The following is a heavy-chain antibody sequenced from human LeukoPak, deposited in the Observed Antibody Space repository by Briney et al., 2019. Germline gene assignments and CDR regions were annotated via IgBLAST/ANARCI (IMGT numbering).Heavy chain of an antibody. J-gene: IGHJ4*02. CDR3: AKVHSSAPLYYFDY. Sequence: GGSLRLSCAASGFTFSSYWMSWVRQAPGKGLEWVSLISGDGGSTYYADSVKGRFTISRDNSKNSLYLQMNSLRTEDTALYYCAKVHSSAPLYYFDYWGQGTLVTVSS. CDR1: GFTFSSYW. V-gene: IGHV3-43*02. D-gene: IGHD6-19*01. CDR2: ISGDGGST.